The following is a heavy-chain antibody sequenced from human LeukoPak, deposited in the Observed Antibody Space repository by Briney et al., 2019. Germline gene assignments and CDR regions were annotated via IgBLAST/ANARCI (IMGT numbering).Heavy chain of an antibody. D-gene: IGHD2-2*01. CDR2: INVSGGGT. CDR1: GYTFTSYY. J-gene: IGHJ6*02. V-gene: IGHV1-46*01. Sequence: ASVKVSCKASGYTFTSYYIHWVRQAPGQGLEWMGVINVSGGGTTYAQRFQGRVTMTRDTSTSTVYMELSSLRSDDTAVYHCATDPGETVPAAKGPRGDYCYGMDVWGQGTTVTVSS. CDR3: ATDPGETVPAAKGPRGDYCYGMDV.